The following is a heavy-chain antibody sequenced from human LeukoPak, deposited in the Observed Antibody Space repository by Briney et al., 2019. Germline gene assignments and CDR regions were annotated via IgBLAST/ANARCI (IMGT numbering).Heavy chain of an antibody. Sequence: TASETLSLTCAVYGGSFSGYYWSWIRQPPGKGLEWFGEINHSGSPNYNPSLKSRVTISVDTSKTQFSLKLSSVTAADTAVYYCARDQGVTMIVVVGNAFDIWGQGTMVTVSS. CDR2: INHSGSP. D-gene: IGHD3-22*01. V-gene: IGHV4-34*01. J-gene: IGHJ3*02. CDR1: GGSFSGYY. CDR3: ARDQGVTMIVVVGNAFDI.